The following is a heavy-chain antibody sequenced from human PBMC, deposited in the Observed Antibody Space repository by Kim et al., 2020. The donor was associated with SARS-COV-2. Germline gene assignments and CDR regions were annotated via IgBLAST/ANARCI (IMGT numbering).Heavy chain of an antibody. J-gene: IGHJ6*02. CDR1: GYTFTSYY. V-gene: IGHV1-46*01. Sequence: ASVKVSCKASGYTFTSYYMHWVRQAPGQGLEWMGIINPSGGSTSYAQKFQGRVTMTRDTSTSTVYMELSSLRSEDTAVYYCASEEMPNIVVVPAATYYYYYGMDVWGQGTTVTVSS. CDR2: INPSGGST. CDR3: ASEEMPNIVVVPAATYYYYYGMDV. D-gene: IGHD2-2*01.